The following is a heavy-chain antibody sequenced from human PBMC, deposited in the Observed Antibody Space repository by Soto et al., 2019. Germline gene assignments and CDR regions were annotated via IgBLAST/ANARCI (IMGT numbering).Heavy chain of an antibody. CDR2: ITTSSHTI. D-gene: IGHD5-18*01. CDR1: GFTFSSYS. CDR3: ARHGIQVSHDV. V-gene: IGHV3-48*02. J-gene: IGHJ6*02. Sequence: GGSLRLSCAASGFTFSSYSMDWVRRAPGQGLEWISYITTSSHTIYYADSVRGRFTISRDNAKNSLFLQMSSLRDEDTAVYYCARHGIQVSHDVWGQGTTVTVSS.